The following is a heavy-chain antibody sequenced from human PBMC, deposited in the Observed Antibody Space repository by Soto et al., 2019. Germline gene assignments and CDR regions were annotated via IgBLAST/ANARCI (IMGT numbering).Heavy chain of an antibody. J-gene: IGHJ4*02. CDR3: ARHSEVIIYY. CDR2: IRRHTSVT. D-gene: IGHD3-3*01. V-gene: IGHV3-48*01. Sequence: PGGSLRLSCAAFGLTLSTSSMNWVRQAPGRGLEWISYIRRHTSVTAYADSVKSRVTISVDTSKNQFSLKLSSVTAADTAVYYCARHSEVIIYYWGQGTLVTVSS. CDR1: GLTLSTSS.